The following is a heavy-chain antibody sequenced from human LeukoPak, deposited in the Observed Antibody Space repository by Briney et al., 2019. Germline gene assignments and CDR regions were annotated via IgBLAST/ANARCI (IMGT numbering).Heavy chain of an antibody. CDR3: AKDLCP. Sequence: HPGGSLRLSCAASGFTFSSYAMHWVRQAPGKGLEWVAVISYDGSNKYYADSVKGRFTISRDNSKNTLYLQMNSLRAEDTAVYYCAKDLCPGGQGTLVTVSS. CDR2: ISYDGSNK. V-gene: IGHV3-30*04. J-gene: IGHJ5*02. CDR1: GFTFSSYA.